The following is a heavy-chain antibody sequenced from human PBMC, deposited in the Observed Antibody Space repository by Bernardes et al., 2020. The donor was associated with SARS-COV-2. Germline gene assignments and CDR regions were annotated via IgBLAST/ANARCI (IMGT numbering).Heavy chain of an antibody. CDR3: ARVRDGSGSYYYLDY. D-gene: IGHD3-10*01. J-gene: IGHJ4*02. V-gene: IGHV1-18*01. CDR1: GYTFTSYG. CDR2: ISAYNGNT. Sequence: ASVKVSCKASGYTFTSYGISWVRQAPGQGLEWMGWISAYNGNTNYAQKLQGRVTMTTDTSTSTAYMELRSLRSDDTAVYYCARVRDGSGSYYYLDYWGQGTLVTVSS.